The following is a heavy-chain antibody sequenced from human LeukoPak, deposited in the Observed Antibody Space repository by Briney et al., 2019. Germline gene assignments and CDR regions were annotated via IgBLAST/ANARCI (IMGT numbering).Heavy chain of an antibody. CDR3: AKDPSRLRFGDFYYFDY. D-gene: IGHD3-10*01. CDR1: GFTFNTYA. CDR2: ISGSGGST. Sequence: GGSLRLSCAASGFTFNTYAMNWVRQAPGKGLEWDSGISGSGGSTNYADSVKGRFTISRDNSNNTLYLHMNSLRAEDTAVYYCAKDPSRLRFGDFYYFDYRGQGTLVTVSS. J-gene: IGHJ4*02. V-gene: IGHV3-23*01.